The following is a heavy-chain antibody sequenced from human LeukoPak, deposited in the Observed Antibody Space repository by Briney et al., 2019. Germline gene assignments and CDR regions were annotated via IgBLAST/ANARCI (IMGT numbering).Heavy chain of an antibody. CDR3: ARILSSSWYEYFHH. V-gene: IGHV1-69*13. J-gene: IGHJ1*01. CDR2: IIPIFGTA. D-gene: IGHD6-19*01. CDR1: GRTFSNYA. Sequence: ASVKVSCKASGRTFSNYAISWVRQAPGQGLEWMGAIIPIFGTANYAQKFQGRVTITADESTSTTYMELSSLRSEDTAVYYCARILSSSWYEYFHHWGQGTLVTVSS.